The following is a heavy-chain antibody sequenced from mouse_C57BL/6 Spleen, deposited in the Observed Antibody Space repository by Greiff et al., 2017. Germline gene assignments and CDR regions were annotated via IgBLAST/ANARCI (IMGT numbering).Heavy chain of an antibody. V-gene: IGHV3-6*01. CDR3: AREGEFYYVSLYYFDY. Sequence: EVQVVESGPGLVKPSQSLSLTCSVTGYSITSGYYWNWIRQFPGNKLEWMGYISYDGSNNYNPSLKNRISITRDTSKNQFFLKLNSVTTEDTATYYCAREGEFYYVSLYYFDYWGQGTTLTVSS. J-gene: IGHJ2*01. CDR1: GYSITSGYY. D-gene: IGHD1-1*01. CDR2: ISYDGSN.